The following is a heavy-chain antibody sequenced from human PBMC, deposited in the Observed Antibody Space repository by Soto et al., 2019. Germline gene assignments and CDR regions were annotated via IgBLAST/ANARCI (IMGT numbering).Heavy chain of an antibody. V-gene: IGHV1-46*01. J-gene: IGHJ6*02. D-gene: IGHD2-15*01. Sequence: ASVKVSCKASGYTFTSYSMHWVRQAPGQGVEGMGIINPSSGRTSYAQNFQGRDTMTSDTSTSIVYMELSSLKSNDTAAYHSARPPHPGFILYAMDVWGQGTTVTVSS. CDR2: INPSSGRT. CDR1: GYTFTSYS. CDR3: ARPPHPGFILYAMDV.